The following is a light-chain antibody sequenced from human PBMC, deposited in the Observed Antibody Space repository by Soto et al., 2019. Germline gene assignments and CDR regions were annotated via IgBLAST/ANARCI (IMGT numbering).Light chain of an antibody. Sequence: EIVMTHSPATLSVSPWEGATLSCRASQSLSSSLAWYQQRPGQAPRLLIYGASTRATGIPARFSGSGFGTEFTLTISSLQSEDFAVYYCQQYKNWPPITFGQGTRLEI. CDR2: GAS. CDR1: QSLSSS. J-gene: IGKJ5*01. CDR3: QQYKNWPPIT. V-gene: IGKV3-15*01.